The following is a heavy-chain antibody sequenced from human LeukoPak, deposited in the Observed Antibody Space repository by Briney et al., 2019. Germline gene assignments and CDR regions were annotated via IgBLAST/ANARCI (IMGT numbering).Heavy chain of an antibody. CDR1: GGSISSRTYY. V-gene: IGHV4-39*07. Sequence: PSETLSLTYTVSGGSISSRTYYWGWIRQPPGKGLEWIGSIYYTGSTFYNPSLKSRVTISVDTSKNQFSMKLSSVTAADAAVYFCAREWTTWGAFDIWGQGTVVTVSS. CDR3: AREWTTWGAFDI. J-gene: IGHJ3*02. CDR2: IYYTGST. D-gene: IGHD2/OR15-2a*01.